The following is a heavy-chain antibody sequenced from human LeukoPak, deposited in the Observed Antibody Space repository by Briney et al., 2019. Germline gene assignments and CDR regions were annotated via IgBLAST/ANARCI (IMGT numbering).Heavy chain of an antibody. CDR2: IYHSGST. CDR3: ARDRGRIAAAATGGDY. D-gene: IGHD6-13*01. V-gene: IGHV4-38-2*02. Sequence: SETLSLTCTVSGGSISSYYWSWIRQPPGKGLEWIGSIYHSGSTYYNPSLKSRVTISVDTSKNQFSLKLSSVTAADTAVYYCARDRGRIAAAATGGDYWGQGTLVTVSS. J-gene: IGHJ4*02. CDR1: GGSISSYY.